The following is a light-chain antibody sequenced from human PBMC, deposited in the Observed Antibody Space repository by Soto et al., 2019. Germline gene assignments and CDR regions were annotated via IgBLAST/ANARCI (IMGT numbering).Light chain of an antibody. V-gene: IGLV1-40*01. CDR1: SSNIGAGYD. Sequence: QSALTQPPSVSGAPGQRVTISCTGSSSNIGAGYDVHWYQNLPGTAPKLLISGNSNRPSGVPDRFSGSKSGTSASLAITGLQAEDEADYYCQSYDSSLSGVVFGGGTKVTVL. CDR2: GNS. CDR3: QSYDSSLSGVV. J-gene: IGLJ2*01.